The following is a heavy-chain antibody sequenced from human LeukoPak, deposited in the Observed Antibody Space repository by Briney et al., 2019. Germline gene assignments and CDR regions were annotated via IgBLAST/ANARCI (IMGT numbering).Heavy chain of an antibody. Sequence: GESLKISCKGSGYSFTSYWIGWVRQMPGKGLEWMGIIYPGDSDTRYSPSFQGQVTISADKSISTAYLQWSSLKASDTAMYYCARQTEDYYGSGSYYFDYWGQGTLVTVSS. D-gene: IGHD3-10*01. CDR3: ARQTEDYYGSGSYYFDY. V-gene: IGHV5-51*01. CDR1: GYSFTSYW. CDR2: IYPGDSDT. J-gene: IGHJ4*02.